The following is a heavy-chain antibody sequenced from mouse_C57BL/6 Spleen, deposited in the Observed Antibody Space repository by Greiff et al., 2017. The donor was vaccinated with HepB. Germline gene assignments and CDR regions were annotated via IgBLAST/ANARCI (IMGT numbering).Heavy chain of an antibody. J-gene: IGHJ3*01. Sequence: EVQLVESGPGLVKPSQSLSLTCSVTGYSITSGYYWNWIRQFPGNKLEWMGYISYDGSNNYNPSLKNRISITRDTSKNQFFLKLNSVTTEDTATYYCARDFPPFAYWGQGTLVTVSA. V-gene: IGHV3-6*01. CDR3: ARDFPPFAY. CDR2: ISYDGSN. CDR1: GYSITSGYY.